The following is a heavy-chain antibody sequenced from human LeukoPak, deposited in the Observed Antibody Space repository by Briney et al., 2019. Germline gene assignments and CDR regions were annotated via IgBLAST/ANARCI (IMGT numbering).Heavy chain of an antibody. CDR1: GYTLTELS. Sequence: ASVKVSCKVSGYTLTELSMHWVRQAPGKGLGWVGGFDPEDGETIYAQKFQGRVTMTEDTSTDTAYMELSSLRSEDTAVYYCAISRGIYGDYAIYYYGMDVWGQGTTVTVSS. V-gene: IGHV1-24*01. J-gene: IGHJ6*02. D-gene: IGHD4-17*01. CDR3: AISRGIYGDYAIYYYGMDV. CDR2: FDPEDGET.